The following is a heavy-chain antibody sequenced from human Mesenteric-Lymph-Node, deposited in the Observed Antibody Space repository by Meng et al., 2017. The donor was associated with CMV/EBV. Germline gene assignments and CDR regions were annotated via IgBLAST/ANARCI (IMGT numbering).Heavy chain of an antibody. CDR3: ARDFWSGYSSYYYYGMDV. Sequence: GGSLRLSCAASGFTFSRYWLHWVRQAPGKGLVWVSRMNSDGSSTSYADSVKGRFTISRDNAKNTLYLQMNSLRAEDTAVYYCARDFWSGYSSYYYYGMDVWGQGTTVTVSS. CDR2: MNSDGSST. CDR1: GFTFSRYW. J-gene: IGHJ6*02. V-gene: IGHV3-74*01. D-gene: IGHD3-3*01.